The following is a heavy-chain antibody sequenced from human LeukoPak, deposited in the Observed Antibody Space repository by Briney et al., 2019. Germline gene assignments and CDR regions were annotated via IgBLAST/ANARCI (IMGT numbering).Heavy chain of an antibody. J-gene: IGHJ4*02. Sequence: GGSLRLSCAGSGFTFSIYAMTWVRQAPGKGLEWVSSISGRGDSTNYADSVKDRFTISRDNSRNTLYLQMASLRDEDMGVYYCARVGPATAFDYWGQGTQVTVSS. CDR3: ARVGPATAFDY. V-gene: IGHV3-23*01. CDR1: GFTFSIYA. CDR2: ISGRGDST.